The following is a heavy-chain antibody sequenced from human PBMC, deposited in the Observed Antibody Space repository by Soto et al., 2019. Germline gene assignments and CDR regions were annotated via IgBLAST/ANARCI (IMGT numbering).Heavy chain of an antibody. CDR2: ISKSSTSS. D-gene: IGHD2-8*01. CDR1: GFTFSDYY. Sequence: QVLLVESGGGLVKPGGSLRLSCAASGFTFSDYYMSWIRQAPGKGLEWVSYISKSSTSSNYGVSMKGRFTISRDNAKNSLYLQMDSLRAEDTAVYYCARDNGGTFDYWGQGTLVTVSS. CDR3: ARDNGGTFDY. J-gene: IGHJ4*02. V-gene: IGHV3-11*05.